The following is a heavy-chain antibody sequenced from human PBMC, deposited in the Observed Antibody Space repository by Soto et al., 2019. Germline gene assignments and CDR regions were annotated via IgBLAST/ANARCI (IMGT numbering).Heavy chain of an antibody. J-gene: IGHJ6*02. CDR3: ARVSGSSSFSHYYYYGMAV. CDR1: GGSISSGGYY. CDR2: IYYSGST. Sequence: SETLSLTCTVSGGSISSGGYYWSWIRQHPGKGLEWIGYIYYSGSTYYNPSLKSRVTISVDTSKNQFSLKLSSVTAADTAVYYCARVSGSSSFSHYYYYGMAVWGQGTTVTVSS. D-gene: IGHD6-6*01. V-gene: IGHV4-31*03.